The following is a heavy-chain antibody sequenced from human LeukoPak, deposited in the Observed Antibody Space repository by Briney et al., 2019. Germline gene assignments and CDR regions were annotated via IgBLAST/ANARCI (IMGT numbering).Heavy chain of an antibody. CDR3: AREVGYCSSTGCPFDY. CDR2: IIPIFGTA. D-gene: IGHD2-2*03. V-gene: IGHV1-69*05. CDR1: GGTLSSYA. Sequence: SVKVSCKASGGTLSSYAISWVRQAPGQGLEWMGGIIPIFGTANYAQKFQGRVTITTDESTSTAYMELSSLRSEDTAVYYCAREVGYCSSTGCPFDYWGQGTLVTVSS. J-gene: IGHJ4*02.